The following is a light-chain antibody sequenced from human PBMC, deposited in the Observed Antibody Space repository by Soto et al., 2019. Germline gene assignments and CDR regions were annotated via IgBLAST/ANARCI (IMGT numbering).Light chain of an antibody. CDR2: GAS. V-gene: IGKV3-15*01. CDR1: QSISSE. CDR3: QQGHNWPLT. Sequence: EIVMTHSPATLSVSPGERATLSCRASQSISSELAWYQQKPGQPPRLLIYGASTRATGVPARFTGSGSGSDFTLNISGLQSEDFSVYSCQQGHNWPLTFGQGTRLEI. J-gene: IGKJ2*01.